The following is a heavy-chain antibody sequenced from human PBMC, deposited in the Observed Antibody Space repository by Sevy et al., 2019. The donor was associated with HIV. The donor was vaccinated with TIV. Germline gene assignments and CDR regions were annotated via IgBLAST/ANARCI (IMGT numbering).Heavy chain of an antibody. CDR2: IHSGGNA. CDR3: ARQGGSCKSGPCYTFFDF. D-gene: IGHD2-8*02. J-gene: IGHJ4*02. V-gene: IGHV4-39*01. Sequence: SETLSLTCTVSGGSINRSSYYWVWIRQPPGKGLEWIASIHSGGNAYYDPSLKSRVTVSVDTSKNQVSLKRTSVTAADTAVYYCARQGGSCKSGPCYTFFDFWGQGTLVTVSS. CDR1: GGSINRSSYY.